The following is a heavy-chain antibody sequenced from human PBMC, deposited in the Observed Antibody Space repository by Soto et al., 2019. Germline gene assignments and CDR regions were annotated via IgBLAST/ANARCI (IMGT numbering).Heavy chain of an antibody. Sequence: EVQLLESGGGLEQPGGSLRLPCAASGLTFRDYAMSWVRQAPGKGLWWVTTITRSSSNLYYSDAVKGRFAISRDNSKNTLYLQRDSLTAEDTAGYYCAKGVAVYGLLTHDYWGQGTLVTVSS. D-gene: IGHD2-15*01. CDR2: ITRSSSNL. J-gene: IGHJ4*02. CDR1: GLTFRDYA. V-gene: IGHV3-23*01. CDR3: AKGVAVYGLLTHDY.